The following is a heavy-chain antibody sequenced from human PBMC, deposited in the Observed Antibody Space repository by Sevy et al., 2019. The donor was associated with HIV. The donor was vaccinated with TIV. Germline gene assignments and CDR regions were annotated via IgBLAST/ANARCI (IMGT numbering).Heavy chain of an antibody. D-gene: IGHD3-10*01. Sequence: QQRGSLRLSCAASGFPFSVYPMHWVRQDPDKRLEWVAVISSDGSAKYYSDSVRGRFTFSRDNSRNTLYLQMSSLRTEDTAVYYCASGQDGITDDYWVQGTLVTVSS. CDR3: ASGQDGITDDY. CDR2: ISSDGSAK. CDR1: GFPFSVYP. V-gene: IGHV3-30*15. J-gene: IGHJ4*02.